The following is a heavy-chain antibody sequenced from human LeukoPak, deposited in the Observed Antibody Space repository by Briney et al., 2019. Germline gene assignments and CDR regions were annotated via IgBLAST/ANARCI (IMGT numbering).Heavy chain of an antibody. D-gene: IGHD4-17*01. J-gene: IGHJ3*02. Sequence: PSETLSLTCTVSGGSISSYYWSWIRQPPGKGLEWIGYIYYSGSTNYNPSLKSRVTISVDTSKNQFSLKLSSVTAADTAVYYCARHPTTVITNAFDIWGQGTMVTVPS. CDR1: GGSISSYY. V-gene: IGHV4-59*08. CDR2: IYYSGST. CDR3: ARHPTTVITNAFDI.